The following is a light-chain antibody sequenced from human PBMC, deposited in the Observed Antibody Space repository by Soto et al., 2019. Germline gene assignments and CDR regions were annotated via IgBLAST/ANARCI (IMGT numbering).Light chain of an antibody. CDR3: LQDFNYPLT. Sequence: IQVTHAAASLSASVGDRVTITCRTIHNIRNYLVWYQQKPCKSPKLVIYGVFNLQSGVPSRFSGSGFGTDFTLTISSLQPEDSATYYCLQDFNYPLTFGGGTKV. CDR1: HNIRNY. J-gene: IGKJ4*01. V-gene: IGKV1-6*01. CDR2: GVF.